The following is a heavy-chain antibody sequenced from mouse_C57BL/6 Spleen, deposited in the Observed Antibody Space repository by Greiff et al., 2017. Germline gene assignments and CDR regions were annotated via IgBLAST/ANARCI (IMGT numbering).Heavy chain of an antibody. J-gene: IGHJ1*03. V-gene: IGHV1-26*01. Sequence: EVQLQQSGPELVKPGASVKISCKASGYTFTDYYMNWVKQSHGKSLEWIGDINPNNGGTSYNQKFKGKATLTVDKSSSTAYMELRSLTSEDSAVYYGARGRDYDGSSYGYFDVWGTGTTVTVSS. CDR1: GYTFTDYY. CDR3: ARGRDYDGSSYGYFDV. D-gene: IGHD1-1*01. CDR2: INPNNGGT.